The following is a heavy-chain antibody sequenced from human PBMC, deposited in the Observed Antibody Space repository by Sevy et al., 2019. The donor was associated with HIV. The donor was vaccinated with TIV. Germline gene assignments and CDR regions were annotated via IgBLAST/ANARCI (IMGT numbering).Heavy chain of an antibody. CDR1: GFTFSHHN. Sequence: GGSLTLSCAASGFTFSHHNMNWVRQAPGKGLEWISYISKSGSTTYFADSVRGRFTISRDNAKNSLFLEMHSLTDGDTAVYYCAREENRELGTIPLDSWGRGIQVTVSS. CDR2: ISKSGSTT. D-gene: IGHD7-27*01. CDR3: AREENRELGTIPLDS. J-gene: IGHJ4*02. V-gene: IGHV3-48*02.